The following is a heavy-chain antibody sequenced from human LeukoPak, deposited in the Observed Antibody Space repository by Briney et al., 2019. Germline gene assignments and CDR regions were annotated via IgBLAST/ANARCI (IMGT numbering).Heavy chain of an antibody. CDR3: ARGDSSDGANIVVVPAAIYKGPFDY. D-gene: IGHD2-2*02. CDR1: GGSISSSNYY. CDR2: INHSGST. J-gene: IGHJ4*02. Sequence: SETLSLTCTVFGGSISSSNYYWAWFRQPPGKGLEWIGEINHSGSTNYNPSLKSRVTISVDTSKNQFSLKLSSVTAADTAVYYCARGDSSDGANIVVVPAAIYKGPFDYWGQGTLVTVSS. V-gene: IGHV4-39*07.